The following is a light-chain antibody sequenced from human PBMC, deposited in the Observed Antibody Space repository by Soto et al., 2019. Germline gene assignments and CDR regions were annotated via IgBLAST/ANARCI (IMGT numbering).Light chain of an antibody. J-gene: IGKJ5*01. CDR1: QSISSY. CDR2: AAY. Sequence: DIQMTQSPSSLSASVGDRATITCRASQSISSYLNWYQQKPGKAHKLLIYAAYSLQSGVQSRFSGSGSGTDFTLTIRSLQPEDFATYYCQQSYSTPITFGQGTRLEIK. CDR3: QQSYSTPIT. V-gene: IGKV1-39*01.